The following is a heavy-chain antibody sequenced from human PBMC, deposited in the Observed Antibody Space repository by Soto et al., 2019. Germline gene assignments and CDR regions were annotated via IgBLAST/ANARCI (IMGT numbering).Heavy chain of an antibody. CDR1: GFTFSSYS. J-gene: IGHJ3*02. CDR3: AFAGSGSYSNVPDGFDI. CDR2: ISSSSSYI. V-gene: IGHV3-21*01. Sequence: EVQLVESGGGLVKPGGSLRLSCAASGFTFSSYSMNWVRQAPGKGLEWVSSISSSSSYIYYADSVKGRFTISRDNAKNSLYLQITSLKAEDTAVYYCAFAGSGSYSNVPDGFDIWGQGTMVTVSS. D-gene: IGHD3-10*01.